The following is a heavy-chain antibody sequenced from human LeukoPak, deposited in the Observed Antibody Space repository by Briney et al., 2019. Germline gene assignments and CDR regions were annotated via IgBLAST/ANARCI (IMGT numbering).Heavy chain of an antibody. CDR3: ARTARNPDS. CDR2: ISSSGTII. D-gene: IGHD5-18*01. Sequence: PGGSLRLSCAASGFSFSDYYMSWVRQAPGKGLEYISYISSSGTIISSPDSVKARFTISSDNPKKSLYLQMNSLRVEDTAVYYCARTARNPDSWGQGTLVTVSS. CDR1: GFSFSDYY. J-gene: IGHJ5*01. V-gene: IGHV3-11*04.